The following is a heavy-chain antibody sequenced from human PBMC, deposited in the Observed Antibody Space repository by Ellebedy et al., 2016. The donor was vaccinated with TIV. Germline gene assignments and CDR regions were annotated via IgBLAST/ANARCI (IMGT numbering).Heavy chain of an antibody. J-gene: IGHJ3*02. D-gene: IGHD2-8*01. V-gene: IGHV4-59*01. CDR3: ARGGRRGMLKPHAFDI. Sequence: GSLRLXXTVSGGSISSYYWSWIRQPPGKGLEWIGYIYYSGSTNYNPSLKSRVTISVDTSKNQFSLKLSSVTAADTAVYYCARGGRRGMLKPHAFDIWGQGTMVTVSS. CDR1: GGSISSYY. CDR2: IYYSGST.